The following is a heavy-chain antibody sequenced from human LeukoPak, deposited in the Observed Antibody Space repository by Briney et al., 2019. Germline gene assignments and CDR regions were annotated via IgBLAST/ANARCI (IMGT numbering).Heavy chain of an antibody. CDR3: AKDTRIAAAGNYYYGMDV. J-gene: IGHJ6*02. D-gene: IGHD6-13*01. Sequence: GGSLRLSCAASGFTFDDYAMHWVRQAPGKGLEWVSLISGDGGSTYYADSVKGRFTISRDNSKSSLYLQMNSLRTEDTALYYCAKDTRIAAAGNYYYGMDVWGQGTTVTVSS. CDR1: GFTFDDYA. V-gene: IGHV3-43*02. CDR2: ISGDGGST.